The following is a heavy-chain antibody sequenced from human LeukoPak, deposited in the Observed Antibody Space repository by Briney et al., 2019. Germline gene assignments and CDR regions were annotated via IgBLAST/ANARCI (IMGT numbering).Heavy chain of an antibody. CDR3: AKDRAAVDIVATIPDY. CDR1: GFTFSNYW. D-gene: IGHD5-12*01. V-gene: IGHV3-7*01. CDR2: IKQDGSEK. Sequence: GGSLRLSCAASGFTFSNYWMGWVRQAPGKGLEWVANIKQDGSEKRYVDPVKGRFTISRDNVRNSLYLQMNSLRAEDTAVYYCAKDRAAVDIVATIPDYWGQGTLVTVSS. J-gene: IGHJ4*02.